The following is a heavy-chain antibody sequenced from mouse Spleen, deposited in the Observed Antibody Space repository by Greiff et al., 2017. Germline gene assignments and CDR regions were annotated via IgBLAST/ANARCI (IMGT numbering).Heavy chain of an antibody. J-gene: IGHJ4*01. CDR3: ARDLGRMDY. CDR2: INYDGSST. V-gene: IGHV5-16*01. CDR1: GFTFSDYY. D-gene: IGHD4-1*01. Sequence: EVQVVESEGGLVQPGSSMKLSCTASGFTFSDYYMAWVRQVPEKGLEWVANINYDGSSTYYLDSLKSRFIISRDNAKNILYLQMSSLKSEDTATYYCARDLGRMDYWGQGTSVTVSS.